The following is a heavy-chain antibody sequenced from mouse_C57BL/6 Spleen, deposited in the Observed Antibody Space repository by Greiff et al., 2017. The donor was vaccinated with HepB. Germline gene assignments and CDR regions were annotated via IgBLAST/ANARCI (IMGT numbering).Heavy chain of an antibody. Sequence: EVQLQQSGPVLVKPGASVKMSCKASGYTFTDYYMNWVKQSHGKSLEWIGVINPYNGGTSYNQKFKGKATLTVDKPSSTAYMELNSLTSEDSAVYYCARYNYYGSSYWYFDVWGTGTTVTVSS. CDR2: INPYNGGT. J-gene: IGHJ1*03. CDR1: GYTFTDYY. CDR3: ARYNYYGSSYWYFDV. V-gene: IGHV1-19*01. D-gene: IGHD1-1*01.